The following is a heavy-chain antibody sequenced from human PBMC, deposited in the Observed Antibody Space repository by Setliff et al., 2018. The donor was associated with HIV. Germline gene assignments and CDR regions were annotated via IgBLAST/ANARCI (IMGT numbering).Heavy chain of an antibody. D-gene: IGHD6-6*01. V-gene: IGHV4-39*01. J-gene: IGHJ4*02. CDR2: IYYNGDT. CDR1: GGFVSRSSYY. Sequence: KTSETLSLTCTVPGGFVSRSSYYWGWIRQPRGKRLEWIGTIYYNGDTQYNSSFKSRVIMSVDTSKNQFSLRLITVTAADTAVYYCVRMEATRPPRGLDYWGPGTLVTVSS. CDR3: VRMEATRPPRGLDY.